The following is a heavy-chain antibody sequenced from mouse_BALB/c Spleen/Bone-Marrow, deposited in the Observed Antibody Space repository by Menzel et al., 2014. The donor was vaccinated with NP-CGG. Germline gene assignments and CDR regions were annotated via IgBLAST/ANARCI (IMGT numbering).Heavy chain of an antibody. Sequence: QVQLQQSGAELARPGASVKLSCKASGYTFTSYWMQWVKQRPGQGLEWIGAIYPGGGDTRYTQKFRGKATLTADKSSNTAYMQLSSLTSEGSAVYFCASPYGNYDAMDYWGQGTSVTVSS. V-gene: IGHV1-87*01. J-gene: IGHJ4*01. CDR2: IYPGGGDT. D-gene: IGHD2-1*01. CDR3: ASPYGNYDAMDY. CDR1: GYTFTSYW.